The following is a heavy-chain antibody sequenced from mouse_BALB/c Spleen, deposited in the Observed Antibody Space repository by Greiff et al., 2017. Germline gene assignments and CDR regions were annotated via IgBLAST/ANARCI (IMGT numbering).Heavy chain of an antibody. CDR2: ISNLAYSI. Sequence: EVNVVESGGGLVQPGGSRKLSCAASGFTFSDYGMAWVRQAPGKGPEWVAFISNLAYSIYYADTVTGRFTISRENAKNTLYLEMSSLRSEDTAMYYRARGDSYFDYWGQGTTLTVSS. J-gene: IGHJ2*01. CDR1: GFTFSDYG. CDR3: ARGDSYFDY. V-gene: IGHV5-15*02. D-gene: IGHD3-3*01.